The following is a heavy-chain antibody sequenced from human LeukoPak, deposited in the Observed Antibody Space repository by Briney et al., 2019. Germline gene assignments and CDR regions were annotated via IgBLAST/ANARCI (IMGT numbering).Heavy chain of an antibody. CDR2: INPNSGGT. CDR3: ARGPDYGDYVFDY. CDR1: GYTFTCYY. J-gene: IGHJ4*02. V-gene: IGHV1-2*04. D-gene: IGHD4-17*01. Sequence: ASVKVSCKASGYTFTCYYMHWVRQAPGQGLEWMGWINPNSGGTNYAQKFQGWVTMTRDTSISTAYMELSRLRSDDTAVYYCARGPDYGDYVFDYWGQGTLVTVSS.